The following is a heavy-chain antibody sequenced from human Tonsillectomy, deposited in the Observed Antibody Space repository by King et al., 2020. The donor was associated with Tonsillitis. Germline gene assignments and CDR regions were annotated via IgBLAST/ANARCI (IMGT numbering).Heavy chain of an antibody. J-gene: IGHJ5*02. V-gene: IGHV1-3*01. D-gene: IGHD2-2*01. CDR3: ARDLYGSSTRWYSNWFDP. CDR2: INAGNGNT. CDR1: GYTFTSYA. Sequence: QLVQSGAEVKKPGASVKVSCKASGYTFTSYAMHWVRQAPGQRLEWMGWINAGNGNTKYSQKFQGRVTITRDTSASTAYMELSSLRSEDTAVYYCARDLYGSSTRWYSNWFDPWGQGTLVTVSS.